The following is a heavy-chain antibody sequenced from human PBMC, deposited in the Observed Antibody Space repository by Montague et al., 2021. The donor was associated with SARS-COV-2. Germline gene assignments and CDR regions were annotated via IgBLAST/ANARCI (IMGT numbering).Heavy chain of an antibody. CDR1: GGSFSGYY. CDR3: SRVRYYGSGTSLGMDV. CDR2: INHSGST. Sequence: SETLSLTCAVYGGSFSGYYWSWIRQPPGKGLEWIGEINHSGSTTYNPSLKSRVTILVDTSKNQFSRKLISVTAADTAVYYCSRVRYYGSGTSLGMDVWGQGTTVIVSS. D-gene: IGHD3-10*01. J-gene: IGHJ6*02. V-gene: IGHV4-34*01.